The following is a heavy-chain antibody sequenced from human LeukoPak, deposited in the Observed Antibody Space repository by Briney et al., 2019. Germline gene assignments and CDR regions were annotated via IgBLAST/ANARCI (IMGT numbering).Heavy chain of an antibody. CDR1: GFTFSNYW. CDR2: IKQDGSEE. V-gene: IGHV3-7*03. D-gene: IGHD3-10*02. Sequence: GGSLRLSCAASGFTFSNYWMTWVRQAPGKGLEWVANIKQDGSEEYYVDSVKGRFTISRDNTKNSLYLQMNSLRAEDTAVYYCARDVTLFIWGQGTLVTVSS. J-gene: IGHJ4*02. CDR3: ARDVTLFI.